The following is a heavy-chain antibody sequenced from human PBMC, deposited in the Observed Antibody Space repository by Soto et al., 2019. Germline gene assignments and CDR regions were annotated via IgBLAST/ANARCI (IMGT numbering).Heavy chain of an antibody. Sequence: SETLSLTCAFSGFSISSDSYWGWMRQSPGKGLEWIGTLSHSGRTFYNPSLKSRVTISADTTKNQFSLSLTSVTAADTAVYYCGHLKTDTEVTPAPPLFDSWGQGTLVTVSS. D-gene: IGHD2-2*01. CDR3: GHLKTDTEVTPAPPLFDS. CDR1: GFSISSDSY. V-gene: IGHV4-38-2*01. CDR2: LSHSGRT. J-gene: IGHJ4*02.